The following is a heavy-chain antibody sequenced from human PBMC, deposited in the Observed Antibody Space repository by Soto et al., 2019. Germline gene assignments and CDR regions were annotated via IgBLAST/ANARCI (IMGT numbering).Heavy chain of an antibody. CDR1: GYTFTSYG. CDR3: APRSPAFDY. J-gene: IGHJ4*02. CDR2: ISTYKGNT. V-gene: IGHV1-18*01. Sequence: QVQLVQSGPEVKKPGASVKVSCKTSGYTFTSYGISWVRQAPGQGLEWMGWISTYKGNTNYAQKFQGRVTMTTDTSTSTAYMELSRLRSDDTAVYYCAPRSPAFDYWGQGTLVTVSS.